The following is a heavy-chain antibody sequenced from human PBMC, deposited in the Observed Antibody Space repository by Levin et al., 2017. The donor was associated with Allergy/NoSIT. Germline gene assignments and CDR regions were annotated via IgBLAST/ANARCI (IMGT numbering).Heavy chain of an antibody. CDR1: GISIRSFY. D-gene: IGHD6-13*01. J-gene: IGHJ5*02. Sequence: SQTLSLTCTVSGISIRSFYWGWVRQPPGEGLECIGYIDYSGSTNYNPSLKSRLTISIDTSKNQFSLKLSSVTAADTAVYYCARLSAATFDPWGQGTLVTVSS. V-gene: IGHV4-59*08. CDR2: IDYSGST. CDR3: ARLSAATFDP.